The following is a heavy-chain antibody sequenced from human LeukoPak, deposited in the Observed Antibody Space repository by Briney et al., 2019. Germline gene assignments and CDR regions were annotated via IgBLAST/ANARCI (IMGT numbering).Heavy chain of an antibody. CDR2: IKEDGTVK. J-gene: IGHJ3*02. V-gene: IGHV3-7*01. CDR3: GRDQTYYYDSSGYYDAFDI. CDR1: GFTSSSYW. D-gene: IGHD3-22*01. Sequence: GESLRLSCAASGFTSSSYWMNWVRQAPGKGLEWVSNIKEDGTVKYYVESVKGRFTISRDNAKNSLYLQMNSLRAEDTAVYYCGRDQTYYYDSSGYYDAFDIWGQGTMVTVSS.